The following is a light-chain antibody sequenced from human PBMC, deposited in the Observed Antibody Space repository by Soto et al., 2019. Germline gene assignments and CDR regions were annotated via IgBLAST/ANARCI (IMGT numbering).Light chain of an antibody. CDR3: EQYDNLPLT. CDR1: QDITNS. V-gene: IGKV1-33*01. CDR2: DAS. Sequence: DIQMTQSPSSLSASVGDRVTITCQASQDITNSLNWYQQKPGKAPKVLIYDASILETGVPSRFSGSGSGTDFTFTISSLQPEDVATYYCEQYDNLPLTFGPRTTVDIE. J-gene: IGKJ3*01.